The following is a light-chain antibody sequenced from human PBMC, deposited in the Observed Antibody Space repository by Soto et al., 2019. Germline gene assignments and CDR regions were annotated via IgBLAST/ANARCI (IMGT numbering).Light chain of an antibody. J-gene: IGLJ3*02. CDR3: CSYAGSRV. CDR1: SSDVGSYNL. CDR2: EGS. Sequence: QSALTQPASVSGSPGQSITISCTGTSSDVGSYNLVSWYQQHPGKAPKLMIYEGSKRPSGVSNRFSGSKSCNTASLTISGLQAEDEADYYCCSYAGSRVFGGGPQLTVL. V-gene: IGLV2-23*01.